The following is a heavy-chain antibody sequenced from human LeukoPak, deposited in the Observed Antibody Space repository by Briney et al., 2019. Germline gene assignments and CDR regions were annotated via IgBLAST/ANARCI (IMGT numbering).Heavy chain of an antibody. CDR2: INPSGGST. D-gene: IGHD3-16*01. J-gene: IGHJ4*02. Sequence: ASVKVSCKASGYTFTSYYMHWVRHAPGQGLEWKGIINPSGGSTSYAQKFQGRVTMTRDTSTSKVYMELSSLRSEDTAVYSCASDFNMITFGGGLDYWGQGTLVTVSS. CDR3: ASDFNMITFGGGLDY. V-gene: IGHV1-46*03. CDR1: GYTFTSYY.